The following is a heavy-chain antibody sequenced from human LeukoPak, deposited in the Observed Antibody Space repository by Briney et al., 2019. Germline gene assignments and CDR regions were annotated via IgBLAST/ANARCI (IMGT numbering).Heavy chain of an antibody. V-gene: IGHV4-34*01. D-gene: IGHD4-17*01. CDR1: GGSFSGFH. Sequence: SETLSLTCAVYGGSFSGFHWTWIRRPPGKGLEWIGEINRSGTTNYNPSLKSRVTISVDTSKSQFSLKLTSVIAADTAVYYCAQRRETTVITSGMDVWGQGTTVSVSS. CDR3: AQRRETTVITSGMDV. CDR2: INRSGTT. J-gene: IGHJ6*02.